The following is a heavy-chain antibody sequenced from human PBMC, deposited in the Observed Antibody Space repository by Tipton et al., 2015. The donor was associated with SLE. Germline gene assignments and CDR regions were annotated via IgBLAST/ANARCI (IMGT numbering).Heavy chain of an antibody. V-gene: IGHV4-38-2*02. Sequence: TLSLTCTVSGGSISSHYWSWIRQPPGKGLEWIGSIYHSGSTYYNPSLKSRVTISVDTSKNQFSLKLSSVTAADTAVYYCAREYQLEYYYMDVWGKGTTVTVSS. CDR3: AREYQLEYYYMDV. D-gene: IGHD1-1*01. CDR1: GGSISSHY. J-gene: IGHJ6*03. CDR2: IYHSGST.